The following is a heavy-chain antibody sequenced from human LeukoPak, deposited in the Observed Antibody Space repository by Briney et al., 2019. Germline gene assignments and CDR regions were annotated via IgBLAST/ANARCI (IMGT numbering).Heavy chain of an antibody. D-gene: IGHD2-2*01. V-gene: IGHV4-30-4*01. J-gene: IGHJ4*02. CDR2: IYYSGST. Sequence: PSQTLSLTCTVSGGSISSGDYYWRWIRQPPGKGLEWIGYIYYSGSTYYNPSLKSRVTISVDTSKNQFSLKLSSVTAADTAVYYCAKPPDWYCSSPSCHFAAPFDYWGQGTLVTVSS. CDR3: AKPPDWYCSSPSCHFAAPFDY. CDR1: GGSISSGDYY.